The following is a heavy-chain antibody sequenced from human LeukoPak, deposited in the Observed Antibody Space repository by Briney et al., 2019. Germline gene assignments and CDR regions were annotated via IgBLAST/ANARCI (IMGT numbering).Heavy chain of an antibody. Sequence: SVKVSCKASGGTFISYAISWVRQAPGQGLEWMGGIIPIFGTANYAQKFQGRVTITADESTSTAYMELSSLRSEDTAVYYCASHTIFGVVIESYYYYGMDVWGQGTTVTVSS. V-gene: IGHV1-69*13. CDR3: ASHTIFGVVIESYYYYGMDV. J-gene: IGHJ6*02. CDR2: IIPIFGTA. D-gene: IGHD3-3*01. CDR1: GGTFISYA.